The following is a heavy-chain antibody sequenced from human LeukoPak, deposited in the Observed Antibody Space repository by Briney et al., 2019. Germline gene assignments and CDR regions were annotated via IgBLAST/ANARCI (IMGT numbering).Heavy chain of an antibody. Sequence: GGSLRLSCAASGFTFSNHAIHWVRQRPGKGLEWVAYIWYDGSNKNYADSVKGRLTISRDNSKNMLFLQMNSLRDEDTAIYYCARDGQAGARYPQDYWGQGTLVTVSS. V-gene: IGHV3-30*02. J-gene: IGHJ4*02. CDR2: IWYDGSNK. CDR3: ARDGQAGARYPQDY. CDR1: GFTFSNHA. D-gene: IGHD1-26*01.